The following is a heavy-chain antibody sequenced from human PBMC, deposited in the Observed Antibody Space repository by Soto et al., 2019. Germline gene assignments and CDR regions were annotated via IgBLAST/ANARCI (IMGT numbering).Heavy chain of an antibody. D-gene: IGHD3-10*01. V-gene: IGHV3-21*01. CDR3: TRDADFYASGSGFDP. CDR2: ITSSSDYI. J-gene: IGHJ5*02. CDR1: GFTFSTYS. Sequence: EVQVVESGGGLVKPGGSLRLSCIGSGFTFSTYSMNWVRQAPGRGLEWVSSITSSSDYIHYADSVKGRFTISRDNAKRSLYLQMDSLSAEDTAIYYCTRDADFYASGSGFDPWGQGTLVTVSS.